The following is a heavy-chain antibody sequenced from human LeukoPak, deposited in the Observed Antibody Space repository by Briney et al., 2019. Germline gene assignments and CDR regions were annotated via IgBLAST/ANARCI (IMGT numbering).Heavy chain of an antibody. CDR1: GGSISSYY. J-gene: IGHJ4*02. Sequence: SETLSLTCTVSGGSISSYYWSWIRQPPGKGLEWIGSIYYSGSTYYNPSLKSRVTISVDTSKNQFSLKLNSVTATDTAVYYCARHYGPWGQGTLVTVSS. CDR3: ARHYGP. D-gene: IGHD3-10*01. CDR2: IYYSGST. V-gene: IGHV4-39*01.